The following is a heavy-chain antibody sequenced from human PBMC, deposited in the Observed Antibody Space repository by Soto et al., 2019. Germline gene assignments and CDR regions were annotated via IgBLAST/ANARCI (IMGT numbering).Heavy chain of an antibody. CDR3: ARDATPTTIVVVPAAIFLLWPNFDY. V-gene: IGHV3-33*01. CDR1: GFTFSSYG. D-gene: IGHD2-2*01. Sequence: GGSLRLSCAASGFTFSSYGMHWVRQAPGKGLEWVAVIWYDGSNKYYADSVKGRFTISRGNSKNTLYLQMNSLRAEDTAVYYCARDATPTTIVVVPAAIFLLWPNFDYWGQGTLVTVSS. CDR2: IWYDGSNK. J-gene: IGHJ4*02.